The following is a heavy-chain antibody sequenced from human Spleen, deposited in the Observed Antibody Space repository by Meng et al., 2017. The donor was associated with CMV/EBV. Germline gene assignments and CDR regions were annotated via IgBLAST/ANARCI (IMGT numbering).Heavy chain of an antibody. V-gene: IGHV3-21*01. CDR2: ISSSSSYI. CDR1: GFTFSSYS. CDR3: AREVVPPRRMDV. Sequence: GGSLRLSCAASGFTFSSYSMNWVRQAPGKGLEWVSSISSSSSYIYYADSVKGRFTISRDNAKNSLYLHISSLSAEDTAVYYCAREVVPPRRMDVWGQGTTVTVSS. D-gene: IGHD2-2*01. J-gene: IGHJ6*02.